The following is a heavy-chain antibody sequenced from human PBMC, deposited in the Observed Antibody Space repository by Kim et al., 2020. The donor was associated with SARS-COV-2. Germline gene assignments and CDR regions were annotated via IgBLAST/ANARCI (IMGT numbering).Heavy chain of an antibody. CDR2: LSSDGSRT. CDR1: GFTFSSYA. CDR3: VNTGFFEAGNQVQNWFDP. D-gene: IGHD2-8*02. J-gene: IGHJ5*02. V-gene: IGHV3-23*01. Sequence: GGSLRLSCAASGFTFSSYAMSWVRQAPGKGLEWVSGLSSDGSRTYYADSVKGRFTIDRDNSKNTLYLHMNSLRVEDTARYYCVNTGFFEAGNQVQNWFDPWGQGTLVTVSS.